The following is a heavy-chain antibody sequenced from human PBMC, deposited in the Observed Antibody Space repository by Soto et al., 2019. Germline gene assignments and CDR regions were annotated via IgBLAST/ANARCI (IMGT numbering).Heavy chain of an antibody. CDR3: ARAVFEYYDILTGYYLDYFDY. CDR1: GFNFSSYW. Sequence: GGSLRLSCGASGFNFSSYWMSWVRQATGKGLEWVANIKQDGSEKYYVDSVKGRFTISRDNAKNSLYLQMNSLRAEDTAVYYCARAVFEYYDILTGYYLDYFDYWGQGTLVTVSS. V-gene: IGHV3-7*01. CDR2: IKQDGSEK. J-gene: IGHJ4*02. D-gene: IGHD3-9*01.